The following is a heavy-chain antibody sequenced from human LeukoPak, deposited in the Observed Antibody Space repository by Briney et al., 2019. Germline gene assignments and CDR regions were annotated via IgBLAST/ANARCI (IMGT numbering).Heavy chain of an antibody. CDR3: ARDRIPMIDGFDP. Sequence: PSETLSLTCTVSGGSISSYYWSWIRQPAGEGLEWIWRIYTSGSTNYNPSLKSGVTMSVDTSKNQFSLKLRSVTAADTAVYYCARDRIPMIDGFDPWGQGTLVTVSS. CDR2: IYTSGST. D-gene: IGHD3-22*01. V-gene: IGHV4-4*07. J-gene: IGHJ5*02. CDR1: GGSISSYY.